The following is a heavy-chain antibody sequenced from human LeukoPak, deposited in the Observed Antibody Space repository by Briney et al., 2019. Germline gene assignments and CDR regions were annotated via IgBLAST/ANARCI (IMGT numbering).Heavy chain of an antibody. D-gene: IGHD4-17*01. CDR2: IYTSGST. V-gene: IGHV4-4*07. Sequence: SETLSLTCTVSGGSISSYYWSWIRQPAGKGLEWIGRIYTSGSTNYNPSLKSRVTMSVDTSKNQFSLKLSSVTAADTAVYYCARDGPHYGTDYYYYMDVWGKGTTVTVSS. J-gene: IGHJ6*03. CDR1: GGSISSYY. CDR3: ARDGPHYGTDYYYYMDV.